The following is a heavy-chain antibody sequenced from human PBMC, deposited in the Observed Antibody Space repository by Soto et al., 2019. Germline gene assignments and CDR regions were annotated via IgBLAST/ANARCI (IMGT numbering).Heavy chain of an antibody. D-gene: IGHD1-26*01. CDR1: GGSITNYY. Sequence: QVQLQESGPGLVKPSETLSLMCTVSGGSITNYYWSWIRQSPAKGLDWIGYVSDSGSTKYNPSLKSRVTISVDTSKNQFSLKLPSLTAADTAVYYCARERVGHSAMDVWGQGTTVTVSS. CDR3: ARERVGHSAMDV. J-gene: IGHJ6*02. CDR2: VSDSGST. V-gene: IGHV4-59*12.